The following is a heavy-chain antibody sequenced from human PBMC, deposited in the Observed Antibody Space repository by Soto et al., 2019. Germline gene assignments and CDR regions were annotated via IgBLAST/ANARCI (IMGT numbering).Heavy chain of an antibody. J-gene: IGHJ4*02. Sequence: QMQLVQSGTEVKKPGSSVRVSCKASGGTFSGNAITWVRQAPGQGLEWMGGIIPVFQRPKYAQQFQDRLTITADASTPTADKELSSLRPEDPALYYCARDERSGGYLGRLDYWGQGTRVAGSS. CDR3: ARDERSGGYLGRLDY. CDR2: IIPVFQRP. D-gene: IGHD1-26*01. CDR1: GGTFSGNA. V-gene: IGHV1-69*01.